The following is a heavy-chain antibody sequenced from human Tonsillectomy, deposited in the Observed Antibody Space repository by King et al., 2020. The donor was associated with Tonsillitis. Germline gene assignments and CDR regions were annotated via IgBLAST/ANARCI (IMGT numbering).Heavy chain of an antibody. V-gene: IGHV1-69*01. Sequence: QLVQSGAEVKKPGSSGKVSCKASGGTLSNYVISGVRKGPGQGVGWMGGIIPLFNTTNYAQSFQGRVTITSDDPTSTAYMELSGLRADDTAVYYCASLGTGYNFDYWGQGTLVTVSS. CDR2: IIPLFNTT. D-gene: IGHD5-24*01. CDR1: GGTLSNYV. CDR3: ASLGTGYNFDY. J-gene: IGHJ4*02.